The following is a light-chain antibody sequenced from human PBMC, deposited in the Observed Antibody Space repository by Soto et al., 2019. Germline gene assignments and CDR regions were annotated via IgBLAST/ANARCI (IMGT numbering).Light chain of an antibody. Sequence: QSVLNQPPSASGSPGQSVTISCTGTSSDVGGYNYVSWYQQHPGKAPKLMIYEVSKRPSGVPDRFSGSKSGNTASLTVSGLQAEDEADYYCSSYAGSTVFGTGTKVTVL. CDR1: SSDVGGYNY. CDR2: EVS. J-gene: IGLJ1*01. CDR3: SSYAGSTV. V-gene: IGLV2-8*01.